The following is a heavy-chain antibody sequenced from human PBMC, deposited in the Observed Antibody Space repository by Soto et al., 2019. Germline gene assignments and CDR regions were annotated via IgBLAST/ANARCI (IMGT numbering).Heavy chain of an antibody. CDR3: ARHEIAAACTCSGCPKVENWFDP. Sequence: PGESLKISCKGSGYSFTSYWISWVRQMPGKGLEWMGRIDPSDSYTNYRPSFQGHVTISADKSISTAYLQWSSLKASDTAMYYCARHEIAAACTCSGCPKVENWFDPWGQGTLDTVSS. V-gene: IGHV5-10-1*01. D-gene: IGHD6-13*01. CDR2: IDPSDSYT. CDR1: GYSFTSYW. J-gene: IGHJ5*02.